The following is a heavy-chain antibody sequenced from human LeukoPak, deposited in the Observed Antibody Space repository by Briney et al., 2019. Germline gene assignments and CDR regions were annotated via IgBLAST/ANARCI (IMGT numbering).Heavy chain of an antibody. V-gene: IGHV3-23*01. J-gene: IGHJ4*02. CDR1: GFTFSSYG. CDR3: AKSGFYGSGSYSLYFDY. D-gene: IGHD3-10*01. Sequence: GGSLTLSCAASGFTFSSYGMSWVRQAPGKGLEWVSAISGSGGSTYYADSVKGRFTISRDNSKNTLYLQMNSLGAEDTAVYCCAKSGFYGSGSYSLYFDYWGQGTLVTVSS. CDR2: ISGSGGST.